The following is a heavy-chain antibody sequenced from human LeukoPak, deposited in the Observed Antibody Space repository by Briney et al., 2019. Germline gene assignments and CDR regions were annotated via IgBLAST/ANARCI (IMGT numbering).Heavy chain of an antibody. D-gene: IGHD4-23*01. CDR1: GFTFSSYA. V-gene: IGHV3-21*01. CDR2: ISSSSSYI. Sequence: GGSLRLSCAASGFTFSSYAMSWVRQAPGKGLEWVSSISSSSSYIYYADSVKGRFTISRDNAKNSLYLQMNSLRAEDTAVYYCARDGIRLRWHPKYYFDYWGQGTLVTVSS. CDR3: ARDGIRLRWHPKYYFDY. J-gene: IGHJ4*02.